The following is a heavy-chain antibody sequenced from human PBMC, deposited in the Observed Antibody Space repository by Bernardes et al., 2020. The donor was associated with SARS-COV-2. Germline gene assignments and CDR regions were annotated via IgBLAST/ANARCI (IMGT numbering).Heavy chain of an antibody. V-gene: IGHV1-58*02. D-gene: IGHD3-10*01. Sequence: SVKVSCKASGFTFTSSAMQWVRQARGQRLEWIGWIVVGSGNTNYAQKFQERVTITRDMSTSTAYMELSSLRSEDTAVYYCAAASSGGLWFGEFWTWVYWGQGTLVTVSS. J-gene: IGHJ4*02. CDR1: GFTFTSSA. CDR2: IVVGSGNT. CDR3: AAASSGGLWFGEFWTWVY.